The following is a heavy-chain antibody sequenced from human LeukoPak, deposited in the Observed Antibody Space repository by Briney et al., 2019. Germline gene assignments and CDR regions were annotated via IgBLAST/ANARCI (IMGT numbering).Heavy chain of an antibody. CDR1: GVSISSGGYY. D-gene: IGHD3-22*01. V-gene: IGHV4-30-2*01. CDR3: ARSRDYYDSSGYYRY. J-gene: IGHJ4*02. CDR2: IYHSGST. Sequence: PSQTLSLTCTVSGVSISSGGYYWSWIRQPPGKGLEWIGYIYHSGSTYYIPSLKSRVTISVDRSKNQFSLKLSSVTAADTAVYYCARSRDYYDSSGYYRYWGQGTLVTVSS.